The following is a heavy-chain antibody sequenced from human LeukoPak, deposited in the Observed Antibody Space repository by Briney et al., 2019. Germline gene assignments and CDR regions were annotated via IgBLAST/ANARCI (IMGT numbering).Heavy chain of an antibody. CDR2: INHSGST. J-gene: IGHJ4*02. D-gene: IGHD2-2*01. V-gene: IGHV4-34*01. CDR3: ARGLYQLLWSYYFDY. CDR1: GGSFSGYY. Sequence: PSETLSLTCAVYGGSFSGYYWSWIRQPPGKGLEWIGVINHSGSTNYNPSLKSRVTISVDTSKNQFSLKLSSVTAADTAVYYCARGLYQLLWSYYFDYWGQGTLVTVSS.